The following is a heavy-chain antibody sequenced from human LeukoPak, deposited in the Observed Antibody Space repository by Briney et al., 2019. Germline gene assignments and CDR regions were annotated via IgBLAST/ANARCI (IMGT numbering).Heavy chain of an antibody. CDR3: ARLASGGPPVGYWHYDSSGYFDY. Sequence: PSETLSLTCTVSGGSISSSSYYWGWIRQPPGKGLEWIGSIYYSGCTYYNPSLKSRVTISVNTSKNQFSLKLSSVPAADTAVYYCARLASGGPPVGYWHYDSSGYFDYWGQGTLVTVSS. CDR1: GGSISSSSYY. J-gene: IGHJ4*02. D-gene: IGHD3-22*01. CDR2: IYYSGCT. V-gene: IGHV4-39*01.